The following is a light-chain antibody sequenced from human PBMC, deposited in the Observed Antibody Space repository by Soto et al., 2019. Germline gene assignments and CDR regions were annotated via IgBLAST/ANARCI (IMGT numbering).Light chain of an antibody. CDR2: DAS. CDR3: QQYDSLPLT. Sequence: DIQMTQSPSSLSASVGDRVTITCQASQDISDYLNWYQQKPGKAPKLLIYDASKLETGVPSRFTGSGSRREFSFTISSLQPEDLATYYCQQYDSLPLTFGGGTKVEIK. J-gene: IGKJ4*01. CDR1: QDISDY. V-gene: IGKV1-33*01.